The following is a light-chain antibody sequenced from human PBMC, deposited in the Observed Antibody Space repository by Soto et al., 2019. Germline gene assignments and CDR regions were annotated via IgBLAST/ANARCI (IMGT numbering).Light chain of an antibody. CDR2: KAS. J-gene: IGKJ1*01. CDR3: QQYASFWT. CDR1: QSISNS. V-gene: IGKV1-5*03. Sequence: DIQMTQSPSTLSASVGDRVTITCRATQSISNSLAWYQQKPGKAPNLLIYKASSLETGVPSRFSDSGSGTEFTLTITSLQPDDSATYYCQQYASFWTFGQGTKVEIK.